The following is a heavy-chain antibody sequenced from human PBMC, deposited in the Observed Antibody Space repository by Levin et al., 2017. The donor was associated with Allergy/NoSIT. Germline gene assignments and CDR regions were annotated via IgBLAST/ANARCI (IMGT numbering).Heavy chain of an antibody. D-gene: IGHD3-10*01. CDR3: ARKNYYGSGSSGGFDI. J-gene: IGHJ3*02. V-gene: IGHV4-39*01. CDR2: IYHTGTT. Sequence: SETLSLTCTVSGGSISSGSYFWGWIRQPPGKGLEWIGSIYHTGTTYYNPSLKSRITISVDTSKNQFSLKLNSVTAADTAVYYWARKNYYGSGSSGGFDIWGQGTMVTVSS. CDR1: GGSISSGSYF.